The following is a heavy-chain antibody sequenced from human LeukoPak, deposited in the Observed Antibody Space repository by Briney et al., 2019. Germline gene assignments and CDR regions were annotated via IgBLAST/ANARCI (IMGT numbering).Heavy chain of an antibody. CDR3: AKDLVAARPGDY. CDR1: GSTFSSYG. Sequence: QPGGSPRLSCAASGSTFSSYGMHWVRQAPGKGLEWVAFIRYDGSNKYYADSVKGRFTISRDNSKNTLYLQMNSLRAEDTAVYYCAKDLVAARPGDYWGQGTLVTVSS. D-gene: IGHD6-6*01. CDR2: IRYDGSNK. J-gene: IGHJ4*02. V-gene: IGHV3-30*02.